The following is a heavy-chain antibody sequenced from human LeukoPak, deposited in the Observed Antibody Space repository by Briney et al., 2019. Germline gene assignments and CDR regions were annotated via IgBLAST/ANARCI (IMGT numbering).Heavy chain of an antibody. J-gene: IGHJ4*02. CDR2: ISGSGGGT. D-gene: IGHD3-22*01. CDR3: AKRGVVIRVILVGFHKEAYYFDS. V-gene: IGHV3-23*01. CDR1: GITLSNYG. Sequence: GGSLRLSCEVSGITLSNYGMSWVRQAPGKGLEWVAGISGSGGGTNYADSVKGRFTISRDNSKNTLYLQMNSLRAEDTAVYFCAKRGVVIRVILVGFHKEAYYFDSWGQGALVTVSS.